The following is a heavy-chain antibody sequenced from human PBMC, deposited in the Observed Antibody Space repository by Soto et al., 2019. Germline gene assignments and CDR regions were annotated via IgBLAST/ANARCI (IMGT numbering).Heavy chain of an antibody. D-gene: IGHD3-3*01. V-gene: IGHV4-61*01. CDR1: GGSVSSGSYY. Sequence: PSETLSLTCTVSGGSVSSGSYYWSWIRQPPGKGLEWIGYIYYSGSTNYSPSLKSRVTISVDTSKNQFSLKLSSVTAADTAVYYCARSFWYYDFWSGYVGAEYFQHWGQGTLVTVSS. CDR2: IYYSGST. J-gene: IGHJ1*01. CDR3: ARSFWYYDFWSGYVGAEYFQH.